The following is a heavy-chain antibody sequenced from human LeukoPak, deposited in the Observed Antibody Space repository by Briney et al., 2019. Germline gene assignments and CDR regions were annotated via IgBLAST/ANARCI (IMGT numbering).Heavy chain of an antibody. CDR1: GYTFTSYD. J-gene: IGHJ6*03. CDR3: ARVYSYGTYYYYYMDV. CDR2: MNPNSGNT. V-gene: IGHV1-8*01. D-gene: IGHD5-18*01. Sequence: ASVKVSCKASGYTFTSYDINWVRQATGQGLEWMGWMNPNSGNTGYAQKFQGRVTMTRNTSISTAYMEQSSLRSEDTAVYYCARVYSYGTYYYYYMDVWGKGTTVTVSS.